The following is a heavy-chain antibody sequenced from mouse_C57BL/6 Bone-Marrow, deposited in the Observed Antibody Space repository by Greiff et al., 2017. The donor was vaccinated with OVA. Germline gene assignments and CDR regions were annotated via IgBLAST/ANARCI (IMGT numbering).Heavy chain of an antibody. CDR1: GYAFSSYW. CDR3: ALLYYGSSHDY. D-gene: IGHD1-1*01. CDR2: IYPGDGDT. Sequence: QVQLQQSGAELVKPGASVKISCKASGYAFSSYWMNWVKQRPGKGLEWIGQIYPGDGDTNYNGKFKGKATLTADKSSSTAYMQLSSLTSEDSAVYFCALLYYGSSHDYWGQGTTLTVSS. J-gene: IGHJ2*01. V-gene: IGHV1-80*01.